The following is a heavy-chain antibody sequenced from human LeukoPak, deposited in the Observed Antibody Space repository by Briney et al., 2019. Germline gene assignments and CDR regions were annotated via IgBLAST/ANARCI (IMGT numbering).Heavy chain of an antibody. D-gene: IGHD2-2*01. Sequence: PSETLSLTCTVSGGSINTYYWSWIRQPPGKGLEWIGYNHYSGSTNYNPSLKSRVTISFDTSNNQFSLRLSSVTAADTAVYYCARARYANAWYAFDIWGHGTMVTVSS. CDR2: NHYSGST. CDR3: ARARYANAWYAFDI. CDR1: GGSINTYY. J-gene: IGHJ3*02. V-gene: IGHV4-59*01.